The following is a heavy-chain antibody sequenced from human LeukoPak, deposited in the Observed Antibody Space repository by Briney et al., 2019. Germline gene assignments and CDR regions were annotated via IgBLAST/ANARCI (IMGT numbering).Heavy chain of an antibody. CDR3: ARDSGFGELLATY. Sequence: GGSLRLSCAASGFTFSSYAMSWVRQAPGKGLEWVSVIYSGGSTYYADSVKGRFTISRDNSKNTLYLQMNSLRAEDTAVYYCARDSGFGELLATYWGQGTLVTVSS. V-gene: IGHV3-66*01. CDR1: GFTFSSYA. J-gene: IGHJ4*02. D-gene: IGHD3-10*01. CDR2: IYSGGST.